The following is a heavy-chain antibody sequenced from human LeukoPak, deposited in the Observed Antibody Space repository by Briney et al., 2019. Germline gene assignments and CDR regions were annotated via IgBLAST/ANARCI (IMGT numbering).Heavy chain of an antibody. V-gene: IGHV1-3*01. J-gene: IGHJ5*02. CDR2: INAGNGNT. CDR3: ARGPYSNYWFDP. Sequence: GASVKVSCKTSGYTFTSYAIHWVRLAPGQRLEWMGWINAGNGNTKYSQKFQDRVTITRDTSASTAYMELSSLRSEATAVYFCARGPYSNYWFDPWGQGTLVTVSS. D-gene: IGHD4-4*01. CDR1: GYTFTSYA.